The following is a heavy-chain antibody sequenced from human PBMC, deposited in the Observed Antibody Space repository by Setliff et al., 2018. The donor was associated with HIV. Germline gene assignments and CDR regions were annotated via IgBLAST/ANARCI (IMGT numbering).Heavy chain of an antibody. D-gene: IGHD3-22*01. CDR2: IYSSGTT. V-gene: IGHV4-4*08. Sequence: PSETLSLTCTVSGGSISNYYWSWIRQPPGKGLEWIGYIYSSGTTDYNPSLKSRVTMSVDTSNSHFSLKLASVTAADTAVYYCARHYYTDPFDYCGQGTLVTVSS. CDR3: ARHYYTDPFDY. CDR1: GGSISNYY. J-gene: IGHJ4*02.